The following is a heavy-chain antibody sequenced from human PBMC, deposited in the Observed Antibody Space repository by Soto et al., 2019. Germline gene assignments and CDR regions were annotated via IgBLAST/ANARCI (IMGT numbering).Heavy chain of an antibody. CDR3: SKSNVAGREGSYGMDV. CDR2: ISCSGGST. D-gene: IGHD6-19*01. V-gene: IGHV3-23*01. J-gene: IGHJ6*02. CDR1: GFTTSSYA. Sequence: PSGSLSLSCAASGFTTSSYAMSWGRQAPGEGLEWGSAISCSGGSTYYEDSVKSRVIISVDNSKNKLYLQMNTLRAADTAVHYCSKSNVAGREGSYGMDVWGQGTTVTVSS.